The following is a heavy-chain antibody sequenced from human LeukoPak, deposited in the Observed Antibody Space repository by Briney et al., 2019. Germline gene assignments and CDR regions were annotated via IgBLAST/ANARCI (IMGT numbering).Heavy chain of an antibody. Sequence: GGSLRLSCAASGFTFSSYAMSWVSQAPGKWLEWVSAISGSGGSTYYADSVKGRFTISRDNSKNTLYLQMNSLRAEDTAVYYCAKDEIEYSSSSYYFDYWGQGTLFTVSS. V-gene: IGHV3-23*01. CDR1: GFTFSSYA. D-gene: IGHD6-6*01. J-gene: IGHJ4*02. CDR3: AKDEIEYSSSSYYFDY. CDR2: ISGSGGST.